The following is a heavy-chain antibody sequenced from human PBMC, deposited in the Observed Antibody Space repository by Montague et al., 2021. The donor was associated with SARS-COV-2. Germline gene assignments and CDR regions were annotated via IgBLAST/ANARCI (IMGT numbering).Heavy chain of an antibody. D-gene: IGHD3-22*01. CDR1: GGSISSSSYY. V-gene: IGHV4-39*01. Sequence: SETLSLTCTVSGGSISSSSYYWGWIRQPPGKGLEWIGSIYYSGSTYYNPSLKSRVTMSVDTSKNQFSLKLSSVTAADTAVCYCARFPTSYYYDSKAAPATPDAFDIWGQGAMVTVSS. J-gene: IGHJ3*02. CDR2: IYYSGST. CDR3: ARFPTSYYYDSKAAPATPDAFDI.